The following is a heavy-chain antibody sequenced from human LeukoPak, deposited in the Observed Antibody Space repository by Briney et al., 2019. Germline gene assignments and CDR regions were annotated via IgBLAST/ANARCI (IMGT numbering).Heavy chain of an antibody. J-gene: IGHJ3*02. Sequence: KPGGSLRLSCAASRFTFSDYYMSWIRQAPGKGLEWVSYISSSGSSKYYADSVKGRFTISRDNAKNSLYLQMNSLRAEDTAVYYCARAMSQGVAFDIWGQGTMVTVSS. CDR2: ISSSGSSK. V-gene: IGHV3-11*04. CDR3: ARAMSQGVAFDI. CDR1: RFTFSDYY.